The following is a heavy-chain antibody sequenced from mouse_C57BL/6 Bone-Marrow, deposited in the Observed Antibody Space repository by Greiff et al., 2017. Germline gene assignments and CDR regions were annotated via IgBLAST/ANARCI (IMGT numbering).Heavy chain of an antibody. V-gene: IGHV2-9-1*01. Sequence: QVQLKQSGPGLVPPSQSLSITSTVPGSSLTTYAISWVRQPPGKGLEWLGVIWTGGGTNYTSALKSRLTISKDNSKSQLFLKMNSLQTDDAASYYCARKGPGYGYYCLGYLGQGTTLTVSS. CDR2: IWTGGGT. CDR1: GSSLTTYA. CDR3: ARKGPGYGYYCLGY. D-gene: IGHD2-2*01. J-gene: IGHJ2*01.